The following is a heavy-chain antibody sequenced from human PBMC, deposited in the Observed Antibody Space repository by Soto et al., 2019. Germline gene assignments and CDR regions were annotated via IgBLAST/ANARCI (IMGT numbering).Heavy chain of an antibody. Sequence: QVQLQESGPGLVKPSGTLSLTCAVSGGSISSSNWWSWVRQPPGKGLEWIGEIYHSGSTNYNPSLRSRVSISVXXSXNXXSRRLSSVTAADTAVYYCARGTPGMAAAGTDWFDPWGQGTLVTVSS. CDR1: GGSISSSNW. J-gene: IGHJ5*02. D-gene: IGHD6-13*01. V-gene: IGHV4-4*02. CDR3: ARGTPGMAAAGTDWFDP. CDR2: IYHSGST.